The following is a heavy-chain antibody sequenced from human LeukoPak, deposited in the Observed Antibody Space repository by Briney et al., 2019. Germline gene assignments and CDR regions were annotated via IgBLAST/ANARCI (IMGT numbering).Heavy chain of an antibody. CDR3: ARSSYDSSGYQRIFDY. Sequence: SETLSLTCTVSGGSISSGGYYWRWIRQHPGKGLEWIGYIYYSGSTYYNPSLKSRVTISVDTSKNQFSLKLSSVTAADTAVYYCARSSYDSSGYQRIFDYWGQGTLVTVSS. D-gene: IGHD3-22*01. J-gene: IGHJ4*02. CDR2: IYYSGST. CDR1: GGSISSGGYY. V-gene: IGHV4-31*03.